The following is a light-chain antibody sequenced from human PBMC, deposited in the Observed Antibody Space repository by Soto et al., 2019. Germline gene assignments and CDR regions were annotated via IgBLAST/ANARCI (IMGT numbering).Light chain of an antibody. J-gene: IGKJ1*01. CDR1: QSVDTW. CDR2: KAS. Sequence: DIQMTQSPSTLSASVGDRVTITCRASQSVDTWLAWYQQKPGKAPKLLIYKASTLESGVPSRFSGSGSGTDFTLTISCLQPDDFATYYCQQYHSYWTFGQGTKVEIK. V-gene: IGKV1-5*03. CDR3: QQYHSYWT.